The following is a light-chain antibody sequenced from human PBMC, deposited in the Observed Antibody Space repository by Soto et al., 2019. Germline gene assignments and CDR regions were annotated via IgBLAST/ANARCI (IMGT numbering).Light chain of an antibody. CDR2: GAS. Sequence: EIVLTQSPGTLSLSPGERATLSCRASQSVSSSYLAWYQQKPGQAPRLLIYGASSRATGIPDRFSGSGSGTDFTLSISRLGPEEFAVYYWQQYGSSPPVTFGGRTNVEIK. V-gene: IGKV3-20*01. CDR3: QQYGSSPPVT. CDR1: QSVSSSY. J-gene: IGKJ4*01.